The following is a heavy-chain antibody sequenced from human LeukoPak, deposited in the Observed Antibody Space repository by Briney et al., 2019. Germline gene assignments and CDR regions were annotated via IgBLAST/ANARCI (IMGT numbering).Heavy chain of an antibody. Sequence: GGSLRLSCAASGFTFSNSAMSWVRQAPGKGLGWVASIGGSGYNTYYADSVKGQFTISRDNSKNMLYLQINSLRAEDTALYYCAKDPISYDSSGYLLYWGQGTLVTVSS. CDR3: AKDPISYDSSGYLLY. V-gene: IGHV3-23*01. CDR2: IGGSGYNT. CDR1: GFTFSNSA. J-gene: IGHJ4*02. D-gene: IGHD3-22*01.